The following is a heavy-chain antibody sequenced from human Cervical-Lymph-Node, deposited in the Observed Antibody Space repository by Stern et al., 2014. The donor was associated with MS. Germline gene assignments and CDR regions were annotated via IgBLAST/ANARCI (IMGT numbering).Heavy chain of an antibody. D-gene: IGHD6-19*01. V-gene: IGHV1-8*01. CDR1: GYTFTSYD. CDR2: MNPNRGST. CDR3: ARGLVTYSSGWFDF. J-gene: IGHJ5*01. Sequence: QVQLGQSGAEVKKPGASVKVSCKVSGYTFTSYDIHWVRQTAGHGLEWLGWMNPNRGSTGYGQKCQGRITMTGDTSTRTAYLELRSLRSDDTAVYYCARGLVTYSSGWFDFWGQGTQVSVSS.